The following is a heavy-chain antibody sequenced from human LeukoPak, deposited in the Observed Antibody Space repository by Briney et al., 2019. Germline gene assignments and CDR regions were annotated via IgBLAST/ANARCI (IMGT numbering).Heavy chain of an antibody. Sequence: PGGSLRLSCAASRFTFSSYSMNWVRQAPGKGLEWVSSISSSSSYIYYADSVKGRFTISRDNAKNSLYLQMNSLRAEDTAVYYCARDRGYYDSSGYYMDVWGKGTTVTISS. D-gene: IGHD3-22*01. V-gene: IGHV3-21*01. CDR1: RFTFSSYS. CDR3: ARDRGYYDSSGYYMDV. CDR2: ISSSSSYI. J-gene: IGHJ6*03.